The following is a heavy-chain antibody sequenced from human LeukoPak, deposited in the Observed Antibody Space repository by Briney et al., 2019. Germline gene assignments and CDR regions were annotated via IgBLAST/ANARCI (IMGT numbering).Heavy chain of an antibody. CDR3: ARDPWGSEDPLDY. J-gene: IGHJ4*02. D-gene: IGHD7-27*01. Sequence: ASVKVSCKASGGTFSSYAISWVRQAPGQGLEWMVRIIPIFGTANYAQKFQGRVTITTDESTSTAYMELSSLRSEDTAVYYCARDPWGSEDPLDYWGQGTLVTVSS. CDR1: GGTFSSYA. V-gene: IGHV1-69*05. CDR2: IIPIFGTA.